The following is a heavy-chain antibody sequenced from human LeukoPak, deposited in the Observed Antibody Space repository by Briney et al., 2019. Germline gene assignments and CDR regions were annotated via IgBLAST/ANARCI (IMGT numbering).Heavy chain of an antibody. CDR2: IKQDGSEK. Sequence: GGSLRLSCAASGFTFSSYWMSWVRQAPGKGLEWVANIKQDGSEKYYVDSVKGRFTISRDNAKNPLYLQMNSLRAEDTAVYYCASIWSGYYYYFDYWGQGTLVTVSS. D-gene: IGHD3-3*01. J-gene: IGHJ4*02. CDR1: GFTFSSYW. V-gene: IGHV3-7*01. CDR3: ASIWSGYYYYFDY.